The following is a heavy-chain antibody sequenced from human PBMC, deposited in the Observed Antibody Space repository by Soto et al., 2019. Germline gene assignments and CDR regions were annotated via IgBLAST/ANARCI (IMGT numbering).Heavy chain of an antibody. J-gene: IGHJ3*02. V-gene: IGHV3-48*03. CDR2: ISSSGSTI. D-gene: IGHD3-22*01. Sequence: EVQLVESGGGLVQPGGSLRLSCAASGFTFSSYEMNWVRQAPGKGLEWVSYISSSGSTIYYADSVKGRFTISRDNAKNSLYRQMNSLRAEDTAVYYCARETYYYDSSGDAFDIWGQGTMVTVSS. CDR1: GFTFSSYE. CDR3: ARETYYYDSSGDAFDI.